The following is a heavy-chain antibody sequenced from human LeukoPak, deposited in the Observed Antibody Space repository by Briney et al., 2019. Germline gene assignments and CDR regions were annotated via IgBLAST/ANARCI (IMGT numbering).Heavy chain of an antibody. D-gene: IGHD1-26*01. CDR3: ARQKVEWELLPWGAFDI. V-gene: IGHV1-46*01. Sequence: GASVKVSCKASGYTFTTYYMHWVRQAPGQGLEWMGIINPSGGSTTYAQKFQGRVTMTRDTSTSTVYMDLSSLRSEDTAVYYCARQKVEWELLPWGAFDIWGQGTMVTVSS. CDR1: GYTFTTYY. J-gene: IGHJ3*02. CDR2: INPSGGST.